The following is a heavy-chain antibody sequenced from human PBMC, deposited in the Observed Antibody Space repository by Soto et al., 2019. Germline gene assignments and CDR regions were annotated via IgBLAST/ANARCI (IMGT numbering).Heavy chain of an antibody. CDR1: GLTFSSYA. D-gene: IGHD1-7*01. CDR2: ISYDGSNK. J-gene: IGHJ4*02. Sequence: GGSLRLSCAASGLTFSSYAMHWVRQAPGKGLEWVAVISYDGSNKYYADSVKGRFTISRDNSKNTLYLQMNSLRAEDTAVYYCAREETGTTGYFDYWGQGTLVTVSS. CDR3: AREETGTTGYFDY. V-gene: IGHV3-30-3*01.